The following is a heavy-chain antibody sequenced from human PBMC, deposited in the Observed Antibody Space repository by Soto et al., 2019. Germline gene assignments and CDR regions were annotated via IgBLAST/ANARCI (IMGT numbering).Heavy chain of an antibody. Sequence: PGESLKISSKGSGYSITSYWIGWLLQMPGKGLEWMGIIYPGDSDTRYSPSFQGQVTISADKSISTAYLQWSSLKASDTAMYYCASEGVLSPYYYYVMDVWGQGAAVTVS. J-gene: IGHJ6*02. CDR1: GYSITSYW. V-gene: IGHV5-51*01. D-gene: IGHD2-8*01. CDR3: ASEGVLSPYYYYVMDV. CDR2: IYPGDSDT.